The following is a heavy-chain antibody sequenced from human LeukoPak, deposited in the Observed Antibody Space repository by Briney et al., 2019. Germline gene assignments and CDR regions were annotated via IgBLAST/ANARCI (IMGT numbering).Heavy chain of an antibody. Sequence: SETLSLTCTVSGGSISSYYWGWIRQPPGKGLERIGSIYYSGSTYYNPSLKSRVTISVDTSKNQFSLKLSSVTAADTAVYYCAREVAGPYYFDYWGQGTLVTVSS. CDR1: GGSISSYY. CDR2: IYYSGST. J-gene: IGHJ4*02. D-gene: IGHD6-19*01. CDR3: AREVAGPYYFDY. V-gene: IGHV4-39*07.